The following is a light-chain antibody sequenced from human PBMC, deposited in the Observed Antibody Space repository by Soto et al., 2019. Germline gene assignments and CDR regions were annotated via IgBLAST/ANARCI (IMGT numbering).Light chain of an antibody. CDR3: QQFNSYSWT. V-gene: IGKV1-5*03. J-gene: IGKJ1*01. CDR2: KAS. CDR1: QSISSW. Sequence: DIQMTQSPSTLSASVGDRVTITCRASQSISSWLAWYQRKPGNAPKLLIYKASNLESGVPSRFSGSGSGTEFTLTISSLQADDFATYYCQQFNSYSWTFGQGTKVDIK.